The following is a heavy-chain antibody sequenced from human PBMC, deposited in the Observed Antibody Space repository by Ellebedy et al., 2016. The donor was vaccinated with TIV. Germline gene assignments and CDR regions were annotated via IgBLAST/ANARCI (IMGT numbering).Heavy chain of an antibody. CDR3: ARGGGKYYYDSGYCDY. D-gene: IGHD3-22*01. J-gene: IGHJ4*02. CDR2: IIPIFGTA. Sequence: SVKVSCXASGGTFSSYAISWVRQAPGQGLEWMGGIIPIFGTANYAQKLQGRVTMTTDTSTSTAYMELRSLRSDDTAVYYCARGGGKYYYDSGYCDYWGQGTLVTVSS. V-gene: IGHV1-69*05. CDR1: GGTFSSYA.